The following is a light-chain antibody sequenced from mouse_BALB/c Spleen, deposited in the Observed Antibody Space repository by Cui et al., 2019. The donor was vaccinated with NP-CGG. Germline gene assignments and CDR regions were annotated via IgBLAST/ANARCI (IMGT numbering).Light chain of an antibody. CDR1: TGAVTTTND. CDR2: GTN. CDR3: ALWYSNHWV. V-gene: IGLV1*01. J-gene: IGLJ1*01. Sequence: AVVTQECALMTLAGETVTLTCRSSTGAVTTTNDANWVQEKPDHLFTGLIGGTNNRAPGVPARFSGFLIGDKAALTITEAQTEDEAIYFCALWYSNHWVFGGGTKLTVL.